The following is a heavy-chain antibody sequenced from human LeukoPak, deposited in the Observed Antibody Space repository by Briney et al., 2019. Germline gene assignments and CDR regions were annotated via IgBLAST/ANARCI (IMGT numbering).Heavy chain of an antibody. CDR1: GFTFDDYA. V-gene: IGHV3-9*01. Sequence: GGSLRLSCAASGFTFDDYAMHWVRQAPGKGLEWVSGISWNSGSIGYADSVKGRFTISRDNAKNSLYLQMNSLRAEDTALYYCAKFSRSGWYYFDYWGQGTLVTVSS. CDR2: ISWNSGSI. J-gene: IGHJ4*02. CDR3: AKFSRSGWYYFDY. D-gene: IGHD6-19*01.